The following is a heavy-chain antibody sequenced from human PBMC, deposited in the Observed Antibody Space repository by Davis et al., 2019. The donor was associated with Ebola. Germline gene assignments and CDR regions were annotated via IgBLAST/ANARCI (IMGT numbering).Heavy chain of an antibody. Sequence: GGSLRLSCAASGFTFDDYAMHWVRQAPGKGLEWVSGISWNSGSIGYADSVKGRFTISRGIAKNTLYLQMDSLRAEDTAVYYCSRGGVPAAMDYWGQGTLVPVSS. CDR3: SRGGVPAAMDY. V-gene: IGHV3-9*01. J-gene: IGHJ4*02. CDR2: ISWNSGSI. D-gene: IGHD2-2*01. CDR1: GFTFDDYA.